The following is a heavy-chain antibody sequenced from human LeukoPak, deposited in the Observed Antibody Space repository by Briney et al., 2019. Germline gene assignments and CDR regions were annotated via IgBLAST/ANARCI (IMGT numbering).Heavy chain of an antibody. V-gene: IGHV4-59*01. CDR3: ARGATPELSLSPSFDY. J-gene: IGHJ4*02. Sequence: PSETLSLTCTVSGGSISSYYWSWIRQPPGKGLEWIGYIYYSGSTNYNPSLKSRVTISVDTSKNQFSLKLSSVTAADTAVYYCARGATPELSLSPSFDYWGQGTLVTVSS. D-gene: IGHD3-16*02. CDR1: GGSISSYY. CDR2: IYYSGST.